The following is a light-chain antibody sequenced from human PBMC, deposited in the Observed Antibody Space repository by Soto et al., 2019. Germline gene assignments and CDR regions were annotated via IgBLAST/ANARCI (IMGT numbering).Light chain of an antibody. J-gene: IGLJ1*01. CDR3: QSYDISLSAYV. Sequence: QSVLTQPPSASGAPGQTVTISCAGSTSNFGAGYDVHWYQQFPRTAPRLLILGNNNRPSGVPDRFSGSKSATSASLAITGLQAEDEADYYCQSYDISLSAYVFGTGTKVTVL. CDR1: TSNFGAGYD. CDR2: GNN. V-gene: IGLV1-40*01.